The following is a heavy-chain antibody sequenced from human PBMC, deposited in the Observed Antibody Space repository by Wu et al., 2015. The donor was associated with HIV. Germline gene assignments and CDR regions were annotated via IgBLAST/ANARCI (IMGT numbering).Heavy chain of an antibody. D-gene: IGHD3-22*01. J-gene: IGHJ6*03. Sequence: QVQLVQSGAEVKKPGSSVKVSCKASGGTFSSYAISWVRQAPGQGLEWMGGIIPIFGTANYAQKFQGRVTITADESTSTAYMELSSLRSEDTAVYYCARNYYDSSGYYLGGYYYYMDVWGKGTTVTVSS. V-gene: IGHV1-69*12. CDR1: GGTFSSYA. CDR3: ARNYYDSSGYYLGGYYYYMDV. CDR2: IIPIFGTA.